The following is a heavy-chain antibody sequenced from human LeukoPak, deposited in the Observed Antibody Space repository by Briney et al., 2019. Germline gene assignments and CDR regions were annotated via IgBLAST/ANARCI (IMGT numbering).Heavy chain of an antibody. V-gene: IGHV3-23*01. CDR3: AKGWQPPRD. D-gene: IGHD4-23*01. CDR2: ISTSGGST. J-gene: IGHJ4*02. CDR1: GFTFSSYA. Sequence: GGSLRLSCAASGFTFSSYAMSWVRQAPGKGLEWVSGISTSGGSTYYTDSVKGRFTISRDNSKNTLYLQMNSLRAEDTAVYYCAKGWQPPRDWGQGTLVTVSS.